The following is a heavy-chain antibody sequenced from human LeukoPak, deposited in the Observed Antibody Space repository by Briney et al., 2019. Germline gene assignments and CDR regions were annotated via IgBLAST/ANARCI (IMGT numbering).Heavy chain of an antibody. CDR3: ATFRSSSGWYHSFWAFDI. J-gene: IGHJ3*02. V-gene: IGHV4-39*07. CDR2: IYYSGST. CDR1: GGSISSSSYY. D-gene: IGHD6-19*01. Sequence: PSETLSLTCTVSGGSISSSSYYWGWIRQPPGKGLEWIGSIYYSGSTYYNPSLKSRVTISVDTSKNQFSLRLSSVTAADTAVYYCATFRSSSGWYHSFWAFDIWGQGTMVTVSS.